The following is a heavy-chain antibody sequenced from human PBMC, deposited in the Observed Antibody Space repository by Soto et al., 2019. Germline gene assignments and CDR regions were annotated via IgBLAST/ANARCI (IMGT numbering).Heavy chain of an antibody. Sequence: QLQLQVSGSGLVKPSQTLSLTCAVSGGSISSGGYSWSWIRQPPGKGLEWIGYIYHSGSTYYNPSLKSRVTISEDRSKNPFSLKLSSVTAEDAAVYYCARVPSPWGQGTLVTVSS. V-gene: IGHV4-30-2*01. CDR2: IYHSGST. CDR3: ARVPSP. CDR1: GGSISSGGYS. J-gene: IGHJ5*02.